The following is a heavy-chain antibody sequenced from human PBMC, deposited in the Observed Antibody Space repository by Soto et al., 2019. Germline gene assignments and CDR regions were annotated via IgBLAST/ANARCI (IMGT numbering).Heavy chain of an antibody. CDR2: MNPNSGNT. CDR3: SREKSSRYDH. J-gene: IGHJ4*02. D-gene: IGHD6-13*01. Sequence: QVQLVQSVAEVKKPGASVKVSCKASGYTFTSYDINWVRQATGQGLEWMGWMNPNSGNTVYAQKFQGRVTKTRNNSICIAYMELSSLGSEDTAVDYCSREKSSRYDHWGQGTLVTVSS. CDR1: GYTFTSYD. V-gene: IGHV1-8*01.